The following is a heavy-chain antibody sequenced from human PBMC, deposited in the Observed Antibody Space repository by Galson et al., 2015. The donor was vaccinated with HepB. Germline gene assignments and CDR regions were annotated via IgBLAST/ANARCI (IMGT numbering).Heavy chain of an antibody. Sequence: SLRLSCAASGFTFSSYSMNWVRQAPGKGLEWVSYISSSSSTIYYADSVKGRFTISRDNAKNSLYLQMNSLRAEDTAVYYCARSGGTTCFDYWGQGTLVTVSS. J-gene: IGHJ4*02. CDR3: ARSGGTTCFDY. D-gene: IGHD1-1*01. CDR1: GFTFSSYS. V-gene: IGHV3-48*01. CDR2: ISSSSSTI.